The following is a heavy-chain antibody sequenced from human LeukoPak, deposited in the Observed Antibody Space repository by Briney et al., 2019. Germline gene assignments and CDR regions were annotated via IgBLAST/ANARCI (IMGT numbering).Heavy chain of an antibody. CDR1: GGSISSYY. CDR3: ASSDFWSGSPSGWFDP. V-gene: IGHV4-59*01. J-gene: IGHJ5*02. CDR2: IYYSGST. D-gene: IGHD3-3*01. Sequence: PSETLSLTCTVSGGSISSYYWSWIRQPPGKGLEWIGYIYYSGSTNYNPSLKSRVTLSVDTSKNQFSLKLSSVTAADTAVYYCASSDFWSGSPSGWFDPWGQGTLVTVSS.